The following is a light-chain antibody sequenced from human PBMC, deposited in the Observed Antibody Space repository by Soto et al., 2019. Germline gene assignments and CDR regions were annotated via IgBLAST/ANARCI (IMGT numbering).Light chain of an antibody. CDR3: AIWDDKLSGL. CDR2: RNN. Sequence: QSVLTQPPSASGTPGQRVTISCSASSSNSENHPIYWYQQVPGTPPTLLIYRNNQRPSVVTDRFSGSRSGTSASLAISGLLSEDVADYYCAIWDDKLSGLFGGGTKLTVL. J-gene: IGLJ2*01. V-gene: IGLV1-47*01. CDR1: SSNSENHP.